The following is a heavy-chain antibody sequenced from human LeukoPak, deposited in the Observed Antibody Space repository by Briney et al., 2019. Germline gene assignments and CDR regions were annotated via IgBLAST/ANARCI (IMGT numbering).Heavy chain of an antibody. D-gene: IGHD5-12*01. V-gene: IGHV3-7*01. CDR1: GFTFSSYW. CDR2: IKQDGSEK. CDR3: ARGGYSGYDPIDY. J-gene: IGHJ4*02. Sequence: GGSLRLSCAASGFTFSSYWTSWDRQAPGKGLEWVANIKQDGSEKYYVDSVKGRFTISRDNAKNSLYLQMNSLRAEDTAVYYCARGGYSGYDPIDYWGQGTLVTVSS.